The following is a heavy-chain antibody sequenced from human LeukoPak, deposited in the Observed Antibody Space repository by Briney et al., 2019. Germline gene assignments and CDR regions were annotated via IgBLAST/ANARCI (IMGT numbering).Heavy chain of an antibody. CDR3: ARDQNDFWSGYYFDYYYMDV. CDR1: GFTFSSYA. D-gene: IGHD3-3*01. J-gene: IGHJ6*03. CDR2: ISYDGSNK. Sequence: GGSLRLSCAASGFTFSSYAMHWVRQAPGKRLEWVAVISYDGSNKYYADSVKGRFTISRDNSKNTLYLQMNSLRAEDTAVYYCARDQNDFWSGYYFDYYYMDVWGKGTTVTVSS. V-gene: IGHV3-30*04.